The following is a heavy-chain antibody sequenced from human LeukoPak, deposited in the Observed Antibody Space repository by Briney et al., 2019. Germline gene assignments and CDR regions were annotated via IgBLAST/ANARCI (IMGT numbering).Heavy chain of an antibody. CDR1: GGTFSSYA. D-gene: IGHD3-22*01. CDR2: IIPIFGTA. V-gene: IGHV1-69*13. CDR3: ARDPRYYYDSSGYWVY. Sequence: SVKVSCKASGGTFSSYAISWVRQAPGQGLEWMGGIIPIFGTANYAQKFQGRVTITADESTSTAYMELSSLRSEDTAVYYCARDPRYYYDSSGYWVYWGQGTLVTVSS. J-gene: IGHJ4*02.